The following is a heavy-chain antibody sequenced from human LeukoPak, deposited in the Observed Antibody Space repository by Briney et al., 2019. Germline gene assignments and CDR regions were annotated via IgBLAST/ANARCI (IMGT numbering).Heavy chain of an antibody. J-gene: IGHJ6*03. V-gene: IGHV4-4*07. CDR3: ARETSQEGAHYMDV. D-gene: IGHD3-16*01. CDR2: IYSTGRS. Sequence: SETLSLTCTVSGGSISNYFWSWVRQPAGKGLEWIGRIYSTGRSDYNPSLKSRVTISVDTSKNQFSLKLSSVTAADTAVYYCARETSQEGAHYMDVWGKGTTVTISS. CDR1: GGSISNYF.